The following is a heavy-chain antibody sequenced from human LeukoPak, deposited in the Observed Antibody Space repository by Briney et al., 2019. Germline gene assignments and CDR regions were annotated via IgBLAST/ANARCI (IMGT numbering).Heavy chain of an antibody. D-gene: IGHD6-13*01. J-gene: IGHJ4*02. CDR2: ISSSGSTI. V-gene: IGHV3-11*01. CDR1: GGSFSGYY. Sequence: LSLTCAVYGGSFSGYYWSWIRQPPGKGLEWVSYISSSGSTIYYADSVKGRFTISRDNAKNSLYLQMNSLRAEDTAVYYCARDPTSTSSWLIWGQGTLVTVSS. CDR3: ARDPTSTSSWLI.